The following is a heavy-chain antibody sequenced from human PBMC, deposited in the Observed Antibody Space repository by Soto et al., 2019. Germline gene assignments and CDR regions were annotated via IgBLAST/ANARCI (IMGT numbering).Heavy chain of an antibody. CDR2: ISGSGDST. CDR3: ARDRATSYYYHMDV. CDR1: GFAFSTYA. Sequence: GGSLRLSCAASGFAFSTYAMTWVRQTPGKGLEWVSAISGSGDSTYYADSVKGRFTVSRDNSKNTVYLQVNSLRVEDTAVYFCARDRATSYYYHMDVWGQGTTVTVSS. J-gene: IGHJ6*02. V-gene: IGHV3-23*01.